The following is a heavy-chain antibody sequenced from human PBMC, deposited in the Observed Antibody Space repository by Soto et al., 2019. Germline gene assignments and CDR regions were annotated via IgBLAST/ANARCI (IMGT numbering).Heavy chain of an antibody. V-gene: IGHV3-53*01. J-gene: IGHJ4*02. CDR3: ARGGHCSSASCYPVFDS. CDR2: IYSGGTT. CDR1: DFNVSTNY. D-gene: IGHD2-2*01. Sequence: PGGSLRLSCVVSDFNVSTNYLNWVRQAPGKGLEWVSVIYSGGTTYYADSVKGRFTISRDSSKNTLYLQVNSLRVEDTAVYYCARGGHCSSASCYPVFDSWGQGIPVTVSS.